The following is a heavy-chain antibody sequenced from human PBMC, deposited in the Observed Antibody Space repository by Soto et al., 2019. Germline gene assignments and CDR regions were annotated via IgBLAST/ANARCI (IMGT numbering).Heavy chain of an antibody. CDR3: ASTLYGDNVDY. V-gene: IGHV1-8*01. CDR2: MNANSGNT. J-gene: IGHJ4*02. CDR1: GYTFTSYD. Sequence: QVQLVQSGAEVKKPGASVKVSCKASGYTFTSYDINWVRQATGQGLEWMGWMNANSGNTGYAQKFQGRVTMTRNTSKRTAYMKMSSLRSEDTAVYYCASTLYGDNVDYWGQGTLVTVSS. D-gene: IGHD4-17*01.